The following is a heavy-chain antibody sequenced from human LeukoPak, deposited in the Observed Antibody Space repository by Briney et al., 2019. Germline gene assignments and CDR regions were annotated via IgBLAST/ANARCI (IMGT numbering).Heavy chain of an antibody. CDR2: ISFDAYNK. CDR3: ASSQYCAHGSCYDY. J-gene: IGHJ4*02. CDR1: GFTFSRYA. D-gene: IGHD2-15*01. V-gene: IGHV3-30-3*01. Sequence: GGSLRLSCAASGFTFSRYAMHWVRQAPGKGLEWVAYISFDAYNKYYTDSARGRFTISRDNSRNTLYLQMNSLRPEDTAVYYRASSQYCAHGSCYDYWGQGTLVTVSS.